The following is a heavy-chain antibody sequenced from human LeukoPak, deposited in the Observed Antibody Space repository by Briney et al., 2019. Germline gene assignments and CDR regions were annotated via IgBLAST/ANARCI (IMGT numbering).Heavy chain of an antibody. V-gene: IGHV3-7*01. D-gene: IGHD6-13*01. CDR3: AREALRYSSTQFDP. CDR2: IKQDGSEK. Sequence: PGGSLRLSCAASGFTFSSYWMSWVRQAPGKGLEWVANIKQDGSEKYYVDSVKGRFTISRDNAKNSLYLQMNSLRAEDTAVYYCAREALRYSSTQFDPWGQGTLVTVSS. CDR1: GFTFSSYW. J-gene: IGHJ5*02.